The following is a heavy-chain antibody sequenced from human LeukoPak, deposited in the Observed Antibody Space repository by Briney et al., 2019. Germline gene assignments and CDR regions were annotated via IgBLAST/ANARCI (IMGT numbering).Heavy chain of an antibody. Sequence: GGSLRLSCAASGFTFSSYAMSWVRQAPGEGLEWVSAISGSGGSTYYADSVKGRFTISRDNSKNTLYLQMNSLRAEDTAVYYCAKSGLNYDILTGYYPGRHFDYWGQGTLVTVSS. J-gene: IGHJ4*02. CDR1: GFTFSSYA. V-gene: IGHV3-23*01. D-gene: IGHD3-9*01. CDR3: AKSGLNYDILTGYYPGRHFDY. CDR2: ISGSGGST.